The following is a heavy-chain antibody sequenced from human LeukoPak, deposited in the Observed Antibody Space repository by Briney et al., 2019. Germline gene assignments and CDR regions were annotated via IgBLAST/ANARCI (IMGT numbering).Heavy chain of an antibody. D-gene: IGHD3-22*01. J-gene: IGHJ4*02. CDR1: GGTFSSYA. Sequence: SVKVSCKASGGTFSSYAISWVRQAPGQGLEWMGRIIPILGIANYAQKFQGRVTITADKSTSTAYMELSSLRSEDTAVYYCARTYYSDSSGYSNYYFDYWGQGTLVTVSS. CDR3: ARTYYSDSSGYSNYYFDY. V-gene: IGHV1-69*04. CDR2: IIPILGIA.